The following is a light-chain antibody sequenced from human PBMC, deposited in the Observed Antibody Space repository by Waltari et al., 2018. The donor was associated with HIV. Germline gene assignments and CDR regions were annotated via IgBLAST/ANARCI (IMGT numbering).Light chain of an antibody. V-gene: IGLV1-36*01. CDR1: SSNIGNNA. CDR2: YDD. CDR3: AAWDDSLNGYV. J-gene: IGLJ1*01. Sequence: QSVLTQPPSVSEAPRQRVTISCSGSSSNIGNNAVNWYQHLPGKAPKLLIYYDDLLPSGVADRFSCSKSGTSASLAISGLQSEDDADYYCAAWDDSLNGYVFGTGTKVTVL.